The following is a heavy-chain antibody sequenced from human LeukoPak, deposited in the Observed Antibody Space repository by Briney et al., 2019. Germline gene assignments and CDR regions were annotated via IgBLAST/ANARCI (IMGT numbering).Heavy chain of an antibody. V-gene: IGHV4-59*01. CDR3: ARGVTAAASS. J-gene: IGHJ5*02. Sequence: SVTLSLTCTVSGDSITTYYWSWIRQPPGKGLEWIGYINYIGSTNYNPSLKNRVSISADISKTQFTLRLRSVTAADTAVYFCARGVTAAASSWGQGTLVTVSS. CDR2: INYIGST. D-gene: IGHD6-13*01. CDR1: GDSITTYY.